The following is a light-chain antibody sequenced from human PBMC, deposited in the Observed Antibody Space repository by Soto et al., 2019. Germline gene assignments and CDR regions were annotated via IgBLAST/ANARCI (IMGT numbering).Light chain of an antibody. V-gene: IGKV4-1*01. CDR1: QSVLYSSNNKNY. CDR2: WAS. J-gene: IGKJ1*01. CDR3: QHYYRPVWT. Sequence: DIVMTQSPDSLAVSLGERATINCKSSQSVLYSSNNKNYLAWYQQKPGQPPKLLIYWASIRESGVPDRFSGRGYGTDFTHRIRRLQAEEGALYDCQHYYRPVWTVGQGIKV.